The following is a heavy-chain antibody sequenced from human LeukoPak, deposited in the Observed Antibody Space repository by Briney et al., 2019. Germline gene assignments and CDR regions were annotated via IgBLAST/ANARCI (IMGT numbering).Heavy chain of an antibody. J-gene: IGHJ4*02. CDR2: INHSGST. CDR1: GGSFSGYY. CDR3: ARENSSGYFGDDY. Sequence: SETLSLTCAVYGGSFSGYYWSWIRQPPGKGLEWIGEINHSGSTNYNPSLKSRVTISVDTSKNQFSLRLSSVTAADTAVYYCARENSSGYFGDDYWGQGTLVTVSS. D-gene: IGHD3-22*01. V-gene: IGHV4-34*01.